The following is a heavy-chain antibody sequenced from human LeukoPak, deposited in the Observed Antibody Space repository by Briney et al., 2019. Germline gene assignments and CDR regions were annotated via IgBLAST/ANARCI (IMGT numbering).Heavy chain of an antibody. D-gene: IGHD5-18*01. CDR2: ISAYNGNT. V-gene: IGHV1-18*01. CDR3: VRDLGVDTSMIFFDY. Sequence: VASVKVSCKASGYTFTDFGVSWVRQAPGQGLEWMGWISAYNGNTNYVQKFQGRVTMTTDTSTSTACLELRSLRSDDTAVFYCVRDLGVDTSMIFFDYWGQGTRVTVSS. J-gene: IGHJ4*02. CDR1: GYTFTDFG.